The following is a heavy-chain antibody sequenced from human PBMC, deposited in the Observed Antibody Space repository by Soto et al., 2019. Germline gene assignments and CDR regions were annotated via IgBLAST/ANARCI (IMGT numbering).Heavy chain of an antibody. J-gene: IGHJ5*02. CDR3: AKDPLGIDSSGSNWFDP. Sequence: GGSLRLSCAASGFTFSSCAMSWVRQAPGKGLEWVSAISGSGGSTYYADSVKGRFTISRDNSRNTLYLQMNSLRAEDTAVYYCAKDPLGIDSSGSNWFDPWGQGTLVTVSS. CDR1: GFTFSSCA. D-gene: IGHD3-22*01. CDR2: ISGSGGST. V-gene: IGHV3-23*01.